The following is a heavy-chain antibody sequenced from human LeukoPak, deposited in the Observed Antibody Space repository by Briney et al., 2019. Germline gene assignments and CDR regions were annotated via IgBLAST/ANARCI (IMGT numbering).Heavy chain of an antibody. J-gene: IGHJ3*02. D-gene: IGHD3-16*01. CDR2: IYPGDSHT. Sequence: GASLQISCKGSGYIFTSYWIGWVRQLPGKGLEWMGIIYPGDSHTRYSPSFQGQVTISADKSITTAYLQWSSLKASDTAMYYCAREGGGRAFDIWGQGTMVTVSS. CDR3: AREGGGRAFDI. V-gene: IGHV5-51*01. CDR1: GYIFTSYW.